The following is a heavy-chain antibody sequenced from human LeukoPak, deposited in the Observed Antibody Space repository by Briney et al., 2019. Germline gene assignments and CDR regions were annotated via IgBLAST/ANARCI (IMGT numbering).Heavy chain of an antibody. V-gene: IGHV4-30-4*08. CDR2: IYYSGST. J-gene: IGHJ4*02. D-gene: IGHD6-19*01. CDR3: ARVHQLLEKRAGYYFDY. CDR1: GGSISSGDYY. Sequence: SSETLSLTCTVSGGSISSGDYYWSWIRQPPGKGLEWIGYIYYSGSTYYNPTLKSRVTISVDTSKNQFSLKLSSETAADTAVYYCARVHQLLEKRAGYYFDYWGQGTLVTVSS.